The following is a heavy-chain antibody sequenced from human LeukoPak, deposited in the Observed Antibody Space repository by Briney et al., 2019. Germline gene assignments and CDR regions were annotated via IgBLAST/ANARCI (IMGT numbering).Heavy chain of an antibody. V-gene: IGHV4-59*01. CDR1: GVSTTTYY. Sequence: SETLSLTCTVSGVSTTTYYWSWIRQPPGEGLEWIGYISYSGSTNYNSSLKSRVTISLDTSKNQFSLRLISVTAADTAVYFCARAIMSTRFTFDSWGQGTLVTVSS. D-gene: IGHD2/OR15-2a*01. J-gene: IGHJ4*02. CDR2: ISYSGST. CDR3: ARAIMSTRFTFDS.